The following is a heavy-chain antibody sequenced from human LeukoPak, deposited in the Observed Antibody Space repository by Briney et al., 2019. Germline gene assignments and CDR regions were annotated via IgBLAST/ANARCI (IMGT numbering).Heavy chain of an antibody. V-gene: IGHV3-48*02. CDR2: ISGSSRTI. CDR1: GSTFSNFA. Sequence: GGSLRLSCAASGSTFSNFAMTWVRQAPGKGPEWVSYISGSSRTIYYADSVKGRFTISRDNAKNSLYLQMNSLRDEDTAVYYCARNEWADYWGQGTLVTVSS. CDR3: ARNEWADY. J-gene: IGHJ4*02. D-gene: IGHD1-26*01.